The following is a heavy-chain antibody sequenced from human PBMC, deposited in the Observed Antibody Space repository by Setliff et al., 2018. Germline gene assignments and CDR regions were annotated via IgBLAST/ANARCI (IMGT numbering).Heavy chain of an antibody. CDR1: GFTFRKYW. CDR3: ASIDWGENFYNTDV. D-gene: IGHD7-27*01. Sequence: HPGGSLRLSCGASGFTFRKYWMYWVRQVPGKGLVWVGRINGDGSITNYADSGKGRFTISRDNARNTLYLQMNSLRGEDTAVYFCASIDWGENFYNTDVWGKGTTVTVS. CDR2: INGDGSIT. V-gene: IGHV3-74*01. J-gene: IGHJ6*03.